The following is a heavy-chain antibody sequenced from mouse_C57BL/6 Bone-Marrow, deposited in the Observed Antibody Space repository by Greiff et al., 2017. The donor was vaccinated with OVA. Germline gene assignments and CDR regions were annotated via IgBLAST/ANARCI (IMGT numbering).Heavy chain of an antibody. V-gene: IGHV5-9-1*02. CDR1: GFTFSSYA. CDR2: ISSGGDYI. J-gene: IGHJ4*01. Sequence: EVMLVESGEGLVKPGGSLKLSCAASGFTFSSYAMSWVRQTPEKRLEWVAYISSGGDYIYYANTVKGRFTFSRDTARNTLYLQMSSLKSEDTAMYYCTRLLDAMDYWGQGTSVTVSS. CDR3: TRLLDAMDY.